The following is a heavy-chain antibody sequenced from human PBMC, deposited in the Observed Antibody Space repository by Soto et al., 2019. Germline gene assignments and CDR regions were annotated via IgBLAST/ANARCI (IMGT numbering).Heavy chain of an antibody. V-gene: IGHV3-23*01. CDR1: GFTFSSYA. CDR2: LSESGTRT. Sequence: GGSLRLSCAASGFTFSSYAMSWVRQAPEKGLEWVSALSESGTRTYYADSVKGRFTISRDNSKNTLYLEMNSLRAEDTAIYYCATTYTPDYWGQGTLVTVSS. J-gene: IGHJ4*01. D-gene: IGHD3-16*01. CDR3: ATTYTPDY.